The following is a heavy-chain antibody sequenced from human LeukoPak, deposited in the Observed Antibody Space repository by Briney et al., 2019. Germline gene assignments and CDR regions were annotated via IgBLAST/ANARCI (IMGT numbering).Heavy chain of an antibody. CDR2: IKQDGSDK. CDR1: GFTFSNYW. D-gene: IGHD6-19*01. CDR3: ARDTSGPEY. V-gene: IGHV3-7*01. J-gene: IGHJ4*01. Sequence: GGSLRLSCAASGFTFSNYWMSWVRQAPGKGLEWVANIKQDGSDKNYVDSVKGRFSISRDNANNSLYLQMNSLRAEDAAVYYSARDTSGPEYWGHGTLVTVSS.